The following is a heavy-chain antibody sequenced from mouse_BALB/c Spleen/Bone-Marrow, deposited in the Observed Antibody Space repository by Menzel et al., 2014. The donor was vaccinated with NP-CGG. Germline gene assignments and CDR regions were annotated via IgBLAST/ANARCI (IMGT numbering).Heavy chain of an antibody. CDR3: ATYYYGNSYGFAY. J-gene: IGHJ3*01. D-gene: IGHD1-1*01. V-gene: IGHV14-3*02. Sequence: VQLQQSGAEPVKPGASVKLSCTASGFNIKDTYMHWVKQRPEQGLEWIGRIDPANGNTKYDPKFQGKATITADTSSNTAYLQLSSLTSEDTAVYYCATYYYGNSYGFAYWGQGTLVTVSA. CDR1: GFNIKDTY. CDR2: IDPANGNT.